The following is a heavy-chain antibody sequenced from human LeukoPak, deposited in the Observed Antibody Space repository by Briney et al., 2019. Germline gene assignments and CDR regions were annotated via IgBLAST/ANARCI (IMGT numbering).Heavy chain of an antibody. CDR3: ARGGSPEGYYYYGMDV. CDR1: GGTFSSYA. D-gene: IGHD3-10*01. V-gene: IGHV1-2*04. Sequence: ASVKVSCKASGGTFSSYAISWVRQAPGQGLEWMGWINPNSGGTNYAQKFQGWATMTRDTSISTAYMELSRLRSDDTAVYYCARGGSPEGYYYYGMDVWGQGTTVTVSS. CDR2: INPNSGGT. J-gene: IGHJ6*02.